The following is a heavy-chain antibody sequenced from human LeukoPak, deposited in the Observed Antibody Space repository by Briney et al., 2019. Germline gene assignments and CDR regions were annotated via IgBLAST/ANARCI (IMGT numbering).Heavy chain of an antibody. CDR1: GYTFTSYG. CDR3: ARGAEAETSPLDY. CDR2: INPKTGAA. J-gene: IGHJ4*02. D-gene: IGHD6-13*01. V-gene: IGHV1-2*02. Sequence: ASVKVSCKASGYTFTSYGISWVRQAPGQGLEWLGWINPKTGAADYAQQFRGRITMTRDTSINTDYMEMKRVTSDDTAVYYCARGAEAETSPLDYWGQGTLVTVSS.